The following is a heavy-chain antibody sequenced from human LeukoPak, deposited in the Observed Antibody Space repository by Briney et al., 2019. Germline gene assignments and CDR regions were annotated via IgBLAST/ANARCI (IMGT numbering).Heavy chain of an antibody. J-gene: IGHJ4*02. CDR2: ISYDGSNK. CDR3: ARIPSSSFLDY. D-gene: IGHD6-13*01. Sequence: PGGSLRLSCAASGFTFSSYAMHWVRQAPGKGLEWVAVISYDGSNKYYADSVKGRFTISRDNSKNTLYLQMNSLRAEDTAVYYCARIPSSSFLDYWGQGTLVTVSS. CDR1: GFTFSSYA. V-gene: IGHV3-30-3*01.